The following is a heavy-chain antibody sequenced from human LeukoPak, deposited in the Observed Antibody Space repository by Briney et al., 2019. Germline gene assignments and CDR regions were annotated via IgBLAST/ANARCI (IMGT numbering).Heavy chain of an antibody. CDR3: ARADVDTAVFDY. CDR2: IYYSGST. Sequence: SETLSLTCTVSGGSISSYYWSWIRQPPGKGLEWIGYIYYSGSTNYNPSLKSRVTISVDTSKNQFSLKLSSVTAADTAVYYCARADVDTAVFDYWGQGTLVTVSS. J-gene: IGHJ4*02. D-gene: IGHD5-18*01. V-gene: IGHV4-59*01. CDR1: GGSISSYY.